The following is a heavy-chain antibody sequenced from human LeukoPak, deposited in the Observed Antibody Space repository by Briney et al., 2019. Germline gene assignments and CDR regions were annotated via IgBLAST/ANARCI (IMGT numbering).Heavy chain of an antibody. D-gene: IGHD3-3*01. J-gene: IGHJ4*02. CDR2: INPNSGGT. V-gene: IGHV1-2*02. Sequence: GASVKVSCKASGYTFTGYYMHWVRQAPGQGLEWMGWINPNSGGTNYAQKFQGRVTMTRDTSISTAYMELSRLRSDDTAVYYCARDYYDFWSGYYSFWGQGTLVTVSS. CDR1: GYTFTGYY. CDR3: ARDYYDFWSGYYSF.